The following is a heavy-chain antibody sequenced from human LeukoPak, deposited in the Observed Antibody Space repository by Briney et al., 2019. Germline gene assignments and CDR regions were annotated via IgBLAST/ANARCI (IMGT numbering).Heavy chain of an antibody. Sequence: GAPLRISCKGSGYSFTSYWISGWRQMPGKGLEWMGRIDPSDSYTNYSPSFQGHVTISADKSISTAYLQWSSLQASDTAMYYCASTMGGVYERIDYWGQGTLVTVSS. V-gene: IGHV5-10-1*01. J-gene: IGHJ4*02. CDR1: GYSFTSYW. CDR2: IDPSDSYT. CDR3: ASTMGGVYERIDY. D-gene: IGHD6-13*01.